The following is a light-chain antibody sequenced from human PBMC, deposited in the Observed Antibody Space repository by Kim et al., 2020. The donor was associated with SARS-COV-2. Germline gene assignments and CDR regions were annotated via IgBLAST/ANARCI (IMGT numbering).Light chain of an antibody. J-gene: IGKJ4*01. CDR2: AAS. CDR1: QSIDTY. V-gene: IGKV1-39*01. CDR3: QQSYSTPFT. Sequence: SASVDRVTITCRASQSIDTYLNWYQQKPGKAPKLLIFAASTLQSGVPSRLSGSGSGTDFTLTISSLQPEDFATYYCQQSYSTPFTFGGGTKVEIK.